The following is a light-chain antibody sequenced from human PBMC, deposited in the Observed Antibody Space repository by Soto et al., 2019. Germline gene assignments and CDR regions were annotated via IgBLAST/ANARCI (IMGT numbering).Light chain of an antibody. CDR1: HRLNTY. J-gene: IGKJ2*01. CDR3: QQYVSYPYT. CDR2: GAS. V-gene: IGKV1-8*01. Sequence: IRMTQSPSSLSASIGDRVTFTCRASHRLNTYLAWYQQKPGKAPKLLIYGASTLQSGVPSRFSGSGSGTDFTLLISSLQSEDFATYYWQQYVSYPYTFGQGTKLEIK.